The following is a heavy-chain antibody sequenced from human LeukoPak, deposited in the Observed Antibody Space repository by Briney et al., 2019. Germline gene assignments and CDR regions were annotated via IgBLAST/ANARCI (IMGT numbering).Heavy chain of an antibody. Sequence: SETLSLTCTVSGGSISGYYWGWIRQPPGKGLEWIGCIYYSGSTNYNPSLKSRVTISVDTSKNQFSLKLSSVTAADTAVYYCARLTPELVTIDYWGQGTLVTVSS. CDR3: ARLTPELVTIDY. V-gene: IGHV4-59*08. CDR1: GGSISGYY. J-gene: IGHJ4*02. CDR2: IYYSGST. D-gene: IGHD6-13*01.